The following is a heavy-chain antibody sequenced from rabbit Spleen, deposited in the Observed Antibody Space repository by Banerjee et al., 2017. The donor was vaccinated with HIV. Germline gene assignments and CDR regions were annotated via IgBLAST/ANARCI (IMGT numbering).Heavy chain of an antibody. J-gene: IGHJ4*01. CDR3: ARDAAGREDFNL. D-gene: IGHD4-2*01. Sequence: EQLEESGGGLVKPEGSLTLTCIASGVSFSGNSYMCWVRQAPGKGLEWIACIDTGSSGFTYFASWAKGRFTISKTSSTTVTLQMTSLTAADTATYFCARDAAGREDFNLWGPGTLVTVS. CDR2: IDTGSSGFT. CDR1: GVSFSGNSY. V-gene: IGHV1S45*01.